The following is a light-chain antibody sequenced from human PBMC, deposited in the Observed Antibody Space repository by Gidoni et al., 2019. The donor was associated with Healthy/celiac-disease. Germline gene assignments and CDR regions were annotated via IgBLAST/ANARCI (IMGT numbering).Light chain of an antibody. CDR3: HQHSNSLT. J-gene: IGKJ4*01. Sequence: ELTKSPATLSLSPEERATLSCRASQSVSSYLAWYQQKPGQAPRLLIYDASNRATFIPARFRASESGTYFALTISSLEPQDFAVYLCHQHSNSLTFGRGTKVEIK. CDR2: DAS. V-gene: IGKV3-11*01. CDR1: QSVSSY.